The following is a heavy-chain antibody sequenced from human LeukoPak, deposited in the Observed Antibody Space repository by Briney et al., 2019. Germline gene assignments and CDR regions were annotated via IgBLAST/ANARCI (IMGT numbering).Heavy chain of an antibody. V-gene: IGHV5-51*01. CDR2: IYPGDSDT. CDR3: ARLNEGSSSAFDV. CDR1: EYTFTSYW. D-gene: IGHD6-6*01. Sequence: GASLKISCRGSEYTFTSYWIGWVRQMPGKGLEWMGIIYPGDSDTRYSPSFQGQVTISADKSITTAYLQWSSLKAADTAMYYCARLNEGSSSAFDVWGQGTMVTVSS. J-gene: IGHJ3*01.